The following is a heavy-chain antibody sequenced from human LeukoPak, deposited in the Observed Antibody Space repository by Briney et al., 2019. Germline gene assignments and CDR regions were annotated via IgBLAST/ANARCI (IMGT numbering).Heavy chain of an antibody. CDR2: ISPSGGIT. CDR3: AKDDGWGRYKH. V-gene: IGHV3-23*01. Sequence: GGSLRLSCAASGFTLSNAWMNWVRQAPGKGLEWVSGISPSGGITYYTDSVKGRFTISRDNSKNTQSLQMNSLRAEDTAVYYCAKDDGWGRYKHWGQGTLVTVSS. J-gene: IGHJ1*01. CDR1: GFTLSNAW. D-gene: IGHD3-16*01.